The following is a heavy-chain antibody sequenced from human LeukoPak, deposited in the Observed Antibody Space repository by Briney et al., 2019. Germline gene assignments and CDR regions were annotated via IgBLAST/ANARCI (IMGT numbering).Heavy chain of an antibody. CDR3: ASSYSSSSLLFDY. CDR1: GYTFTGYY. Sequence: GASVKVSCKASGYTFTGYYMHWVRQAPGQGLEWMGWINPNSGGTNYAQKFRGRVTMTRDTSISTAYMELSRLRSDDTAVYYCASSYSSSSLLFDYWGQGTLVTVSS. CDR2: INPNSGGT. J-gene: IGHJ4*02. V-gene: IGHV1-2*02. D-gene: IGHD6-6*01.